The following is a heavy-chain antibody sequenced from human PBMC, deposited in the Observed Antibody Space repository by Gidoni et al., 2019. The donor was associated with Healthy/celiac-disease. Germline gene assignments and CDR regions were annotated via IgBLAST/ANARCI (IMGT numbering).Heavy chain of an antibody. CDR1: GFSLSNARMG. V-gene: IGHV2-26*01. D-gene: IGHD3-10*01. J-gene: IGHJ4*02. CDR3: ARIVPLYRSWFGESTLRYYFDY. CDR2: IFSNDEK. Sequence: QVTLKESGPVLVKPTETLTLTCTVSGFSLSNARMGVRWIRQPPGKALEWLAHIFSNDEKSYSTSLKSRLTISKDTSKSQVVLTMTNMDPVDTATYYCARIVPLYRSWFGESTLRYYFDYWGQGTLVTVSS.